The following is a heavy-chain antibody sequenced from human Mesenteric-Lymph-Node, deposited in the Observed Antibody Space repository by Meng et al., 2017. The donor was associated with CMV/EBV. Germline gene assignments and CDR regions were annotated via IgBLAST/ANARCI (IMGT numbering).Heavy chain of an antibody. V-gene: IGHV1-68*01. CDR2: ITLYNGNT. Sequence: ASVKVSCKASGYTFTYCSLHWLQQAPGQGLERMRWITLYNGNTNYAKKFQGRVTITADKSTSTAYMELSSLRSEDTAVYYCARKETPNYYYYYGMDVWGQGTTVTVSS. CDR3: ARKETPNYYYYYGMDV. D-gene: IGHD2-15*01. CDR1: GYTFTYCS. J-gene: IGHJ6*02.